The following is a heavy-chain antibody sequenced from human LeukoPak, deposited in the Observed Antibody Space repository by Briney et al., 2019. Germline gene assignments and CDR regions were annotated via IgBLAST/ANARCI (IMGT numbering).Heavy chain of an antibody. CDR1: GGSISSGGYY. D-gene: IGHD5-18*01. Sequence: PSETLSLTCTVSGGSISSGGYYWNWLRQHPGRGLEWIGFMYYSGSTYYNPSLKGRVTISVDTSKNQFSLKLSSVTAADTAVYYCARYIQLWFNWFDPWGQGTLVTVSS. CDR3: ARYIQLWFNWFDP. V-gene: IGHV4-31*03. J-gene: IGHJ5*02. CDR2: MYYSGST.